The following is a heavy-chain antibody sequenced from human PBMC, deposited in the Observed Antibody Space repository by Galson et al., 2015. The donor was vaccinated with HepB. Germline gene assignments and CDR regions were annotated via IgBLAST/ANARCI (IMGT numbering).Heavy chain of an antibody. CDR3: ARGLDTAMVRGPFDY. D-gene: IGHD5-18*01. V-gene: IGHV4-59*01. CDR2: IYYSGST. J-gene: IGHJ4*02. CDR1: GGSISSYY. Sequence: SETLSLTCTVSGGSISSYYWSWIRQPPGKGLEWIGYIYYSGSTNYNPSLKSRVTISVDTSKNQFSLKLSSVTAADTAVYNCARGLDTAMVRGPFDYWGQGTLVTVSS.